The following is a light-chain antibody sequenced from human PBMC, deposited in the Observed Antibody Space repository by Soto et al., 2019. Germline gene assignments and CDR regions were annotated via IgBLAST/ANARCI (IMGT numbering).Light chain of an antibody. Sequence: DIQMNQFPSTLSASVGDRVTITCRASQSISRSLAWYQQKPGKAPKLLIYDASSLESGVPSRFSGSGSGTEFTLTISSLQPDDFATYYCQQYNSYPWTFGQGTKVDIK. CDR2: DAS. V-gene: IGKV1-5*01. CDR1: QSISRS. J-gene: IGKJ1*01. CDR3: QQYNSYPWT.